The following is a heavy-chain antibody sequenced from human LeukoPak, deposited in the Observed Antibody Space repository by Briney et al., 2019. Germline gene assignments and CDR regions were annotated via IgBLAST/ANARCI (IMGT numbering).Heavy chain of an antibody. CDR3: AREPLWFRGRYFDY. CDR2: INHSGST. D-gene: IGHD3-10*01. Sequence: SETLSLTCAVYGGSFSGYYWSWIRQPPGKGLEWIGEINHSGSTNYNPSLKSRVTISVDTSKNQFSLKLSSVTAADTAVYYCAREPLWFRGRYFDYWGQGTLVTASS. J-gene: IGHJ4*02. CDR1: GGSFSGYY. V-gene: IGHV4-34*01.